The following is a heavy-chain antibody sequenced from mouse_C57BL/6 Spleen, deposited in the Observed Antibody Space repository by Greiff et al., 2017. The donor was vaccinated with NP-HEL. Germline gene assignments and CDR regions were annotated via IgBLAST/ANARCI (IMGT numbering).Heavy chain of an antibody. CDR2: ISSGSSTI. CDR3: ARLTGTSWFAY. Sequence: DVHLVESGGGLVKPGGSLKLSCAASGFTFSDYGMHWVRQAPEKGLEWVAYISSGSSTIYYADTVKGRFTISRDNAKNTLFLQMNSLRSEDTAMCYCARLTGTSWFAYWGQGTLVTVSA. CDR1: GFTFSDYG. J-gene: IGHJ3*01. D-gene: IGHD4-1*01. V-gene: IGHV5-17*01.